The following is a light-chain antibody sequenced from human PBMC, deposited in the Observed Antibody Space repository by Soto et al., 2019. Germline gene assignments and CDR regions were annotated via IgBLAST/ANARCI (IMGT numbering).Light chain of an antibody. Sequence: AIQLTQSPSSLSASVGDRVTITCRASQGISSTLVWYQQKPGKAPKLLIYDASTLESGVPSRFSGSGSGTDFSLTISRLQPEDFATYYCHQYNSYPRTFGLGTKVEI. V-gene: IGKV1-13*02. CDR3: HQYNSYPRT. CDR2: DAS. CDR1: QGISST. J-gene: IGKJ2*01.